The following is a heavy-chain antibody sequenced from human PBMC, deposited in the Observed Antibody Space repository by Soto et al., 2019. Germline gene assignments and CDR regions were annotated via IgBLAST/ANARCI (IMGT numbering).Heavy chain of an antibody. CDR2: IYYSGST. CDR1: GGSISSSSYY. Sequence: QLQLQESGPGLVKPSETLSLTCTVSGGSISSSSYYWGWIRQPPGKGLEWIGSIYYSGSTYYNPSLKSRVTISVDTSKNQFSLKLSSVTAADTAVYYCARPTRVYYYDSSGYYPDAFDIWGQGTMVTVSS. J-gene: IGHJ3*02. CDR3: ARPTRVYYYDSSGYYPDAFDI. D-gene: IGHD3-22*01. V-gene: IGHV4-39*01.